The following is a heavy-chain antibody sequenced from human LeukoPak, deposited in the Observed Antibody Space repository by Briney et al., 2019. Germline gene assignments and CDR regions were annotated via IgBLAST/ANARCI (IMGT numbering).Heavy chain of an antibody. CDR1: GFTVSSNY. J-gene: IGHJ3*02. CDR2: IYSGGST. CDR3: ASKGKNDYGGNSEAFDI. Sequence: QAGGSLRLSCAASGFTVSSNYMSWVRQAPGKGLEWVSVIYSGGSTYYTDSVKGRFTISRDNSKNTLYLQMNSLRAEDTAVYYCASKGKNDYGGNSEAFDIWGQGTMVTVSS. D-gene: IGHD4-23*01. V-gene: IGHV3-66*01.